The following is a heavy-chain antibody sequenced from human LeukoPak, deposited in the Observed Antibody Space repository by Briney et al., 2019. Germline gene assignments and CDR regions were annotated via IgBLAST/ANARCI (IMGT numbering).Heavy chain of an antibody. CDR1: GYTFTSYY. CDR2: INPSGGST. V-gene: IGHV1-46*01. CDR3: AREQHGSRSYHALGDY. D-gene: IGHD3-10*01. Sequence: ASVKVSCKASGYTFTSYYMHWVRQAPGQGLEWMGIINPSGGSTSYAQKFQGRVTMTRDTSTSTVYMELSSLRSEDTAVYYCAREQHGSRSYHALGDYWGQGTLVTVSS. J-gene: IGHJ4*02.